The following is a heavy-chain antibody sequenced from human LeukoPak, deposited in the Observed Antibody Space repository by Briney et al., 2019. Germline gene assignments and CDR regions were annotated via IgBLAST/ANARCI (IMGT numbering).Heavy chain of an antibody. V-gene: IGHV3-53*01. CDR3: ARGGWLQSWDY. Sequence: GGSLRLSCAASGFTVSSNYMSWVRQAPGKGLEWVSVIYSGGSTYYADSVKGRFTISRDNTKNTLYLQMNSRRAEDTAVYYCARGGWLQSWDYWGQGTLVTVSS. CDR1: GFTVSSNY. J-gene: IGHJ4*02. D-gene: IGHD5-24*01. CDR2: IYSGGST.